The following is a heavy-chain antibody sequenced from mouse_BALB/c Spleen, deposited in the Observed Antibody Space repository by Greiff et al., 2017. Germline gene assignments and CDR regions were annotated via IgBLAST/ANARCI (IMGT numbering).Heavy chain of an antibody. CDR2: IYPGSGST. CDR1: GYTFTDYV. J-gene: IGHJ2*01. V-gene: IGHV1-81*01. CDR3: AWADYGSSYEDY. Sequence: QVQLQQSGPELVKPGASVKMSCKASGYTFTDYVISWVKQRTGQGLEWIGEIYPGSGSTYYNQKFKGKATLTADKSSSTAYMQLSSLTSEDSAVYYCAWADYGSSYEDYWGQGTTLTVSS. D-gene: IGHD1-1*01.